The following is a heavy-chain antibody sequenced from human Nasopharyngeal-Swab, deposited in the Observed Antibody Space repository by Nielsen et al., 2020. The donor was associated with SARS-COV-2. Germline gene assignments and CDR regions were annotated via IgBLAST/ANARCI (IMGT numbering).Heavy chain of an antibody. CDR1: GFTFGAFA. V-gene: IGHV3-9*01. CDR2: INWNSGTT. Sequence: GGSLRLSCAASGFTFGAFAMHWVRQAPGKGLEWVSGINWNSGTTGYADSVKGRFTISRDNAKNSLYLQMNSLRTEDTALYYCAKGRYSSTDYYMDVWGKGTTVTVSS. D-gene: IGHD2-2*01. CDR3: AKGRYSSTDYYMDV. J-gene: IGHJ6*03.